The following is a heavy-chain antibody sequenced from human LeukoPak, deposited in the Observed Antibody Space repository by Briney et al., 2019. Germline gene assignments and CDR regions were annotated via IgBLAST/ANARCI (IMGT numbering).Heavy chain of an antibody. Sequence: ASVKVSCKASGGTFSSYAISWVRQAPGQGLEWMGRIIPILGIANYAQKFQGRVTITADKSTSTAYMELSSLRSEDTAVYYCARQGPAGYSYGTGNYWGQGTLVTVSS. CDR3: ARQGPAGYSYGTGNY. V-gene: IGHV1-69*04. D-gene: IGHD5-18*01. CDR1: GGTFSSYA. CDR2: IIPILGIA. J-gene: IGHJ4*02.